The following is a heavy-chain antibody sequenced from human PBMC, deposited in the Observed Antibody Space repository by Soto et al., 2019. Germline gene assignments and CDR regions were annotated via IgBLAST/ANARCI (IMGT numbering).Heavy chain of an antibody. Sequence: GSLRLSCEASGFSFSSFAMNWVRQAPGRGLEWVAVIWYDGSNKYYADSVKGRFTISRDNSKNTLYLQMNSLRAEDTAVYYCAREGSNYDILTGYSIYDYWGQGTLVTVSS. D-gene: IGHD3-9*01. V-gene: IGHV3-33*08. CDR3: AREGSNYDILTGYSIYDY. CDR2: IWYDGSNK. J-gene: IGHJ4*02. CDR1: GFSFSSFA.